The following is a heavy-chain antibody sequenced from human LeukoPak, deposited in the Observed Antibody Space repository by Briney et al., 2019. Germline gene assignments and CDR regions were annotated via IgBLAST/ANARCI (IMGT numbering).Heavy chain of an antibody. V-gene: IGHV4-39*01. CDR1: GGSISSSSYY. CDR2: IYYSGST. CDR3: ARHVRWELRGGLYYFDN. D-gene: IGHD1-26*01. Sequence: SETLSLTCTVSGGSISSSSYYWGWIRQPPGKGLEWIGSIYYSGSTYYNPSLKSRVTISVDTSKHQFSLELSSVTAPDTAVFYCARHVRWELRGGLYYFDNWGEGTLGTASS. J-gene: IGHJ4*02.